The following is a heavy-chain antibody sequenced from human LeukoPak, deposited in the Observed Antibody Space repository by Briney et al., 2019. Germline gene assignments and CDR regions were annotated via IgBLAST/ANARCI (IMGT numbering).Heavy chain of an antibody. CDR3: AKSGLHGYFDY. V-gene: IGHV3-23*01. CDR2: ISGSGGST. J-gene: IGHJ4*02. CDR1: GFTFSSYA. Sequence: GGSLRLSCAASGFTFSSYAMSGVGKAPGKGLEWVSAISGSGGSTYYADSVKGRFTISRDNSKNTLYLQMNSLRAEDTAVYYCAKSGLHGYFDYWGQGTLVTVSS. D-gene: IGHD5-12*01.